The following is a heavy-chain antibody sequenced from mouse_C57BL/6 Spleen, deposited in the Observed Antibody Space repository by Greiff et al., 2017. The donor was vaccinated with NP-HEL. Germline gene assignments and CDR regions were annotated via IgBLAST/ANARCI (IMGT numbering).Heavy chain of an antibody. CDR1: GFTFSNYW. CDR3: TGPIYYECGGFAD. J-gene: IGHJ3*01. D-gene: IGHD2-4*01. Sequence: DVKLVESGGGLVQPGGSMKLSCVASGFTFSNYWMNWVRQSPEKGLEWVAQIRLKSDNYATHYAESVKGRFTISRDDSKSSVYLQMNNLRAEDTGIYYCTGPIYYECGGFADWGQGTLVTVAA. V-gene: IGHV6-3*01. CDR2: IRLKSDNYAT.